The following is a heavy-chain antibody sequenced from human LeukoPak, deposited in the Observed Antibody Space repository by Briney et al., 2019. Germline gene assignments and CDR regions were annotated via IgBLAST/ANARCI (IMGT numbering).Heavy chain of an antibody. V-gene: IGHV3-7*01. Sequence: GGSLRLSCAASGFTFSSYWMSWVRQAPGKGLEWVANIKQDGREKYYVDSVKGRFTISRDNAKNSLYLQMNSLRAEDTAVYYCARDRYSSSWYRWFDPWGQGTPVTVSS. CDR3: ARDRYSSSWYRWFDP. J-gene: IGHJ5*02. CDR2: IKQDGREK. D-gene: IGHD6-13*01. CDR1: GFTFSSYW.